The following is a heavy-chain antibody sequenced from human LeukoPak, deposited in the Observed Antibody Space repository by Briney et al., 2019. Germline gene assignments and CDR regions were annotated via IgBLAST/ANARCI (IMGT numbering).Heavy chain of an antibody. CDR1: GIIITSYW. Sequence: GGSLRLSCAASGIIITSYWMSWVRQTPGKGLEWGANIKQDGSEKNYVDSVKGRFTIFRDNARNSLYLQMNRLRAEDTAVYYCASHSYGYNHWGQGTLVIVSS. CDR3: ASHSYGYNH. V-gene: IGHV3-7*01. J-gene: IGHJ1*01. CDR2: IKQDGSEK. D-gene: IGHD3-16*01.